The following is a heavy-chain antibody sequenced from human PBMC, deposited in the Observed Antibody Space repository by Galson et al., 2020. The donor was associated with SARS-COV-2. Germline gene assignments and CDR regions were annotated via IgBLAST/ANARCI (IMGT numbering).Heavy chain of an antibody. CDR2: INHTGST. J-gene: IGHJ6*02. CDR1: GGSFSNIY. CDR3: ARGLMIGGSFYGMDV. Sequence: PSETLSLTCAVYGGSFSNIYWTWIRQAPDKGLEWIGEINHTGSTNCNPSLKSRVTISTDTSKNQFSLKVRSVTAADTAVYYCARGLMIGGSFYGMDVWGQGTTVTVSS. D-gene: IGHD3-22*01. V-gene: IGHV4-34*01.